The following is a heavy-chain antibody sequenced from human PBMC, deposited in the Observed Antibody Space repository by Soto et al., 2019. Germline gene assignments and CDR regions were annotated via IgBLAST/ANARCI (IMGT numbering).Heavy chain of an antibody. D-gene: IGHD2-21*02. CDR2: INPSGGHT. J-gene: IGHJ4*02. CDR1: GNTFTNYY. Sequence: QVQLMQSRSEVKKPGASVKVSCKASGNTFTNYYIHWVRQAPGQGLEWMGTINPSGGHTTYAQKFLGRVTMTRETSTSTLYMELTSLRSEDTAVYYCARGGHVVVVTAAFDYWGQGTLVTVSS. CDR3: ARGGHVVVVTAAFDY. V-gene: IGHV1-46*01.